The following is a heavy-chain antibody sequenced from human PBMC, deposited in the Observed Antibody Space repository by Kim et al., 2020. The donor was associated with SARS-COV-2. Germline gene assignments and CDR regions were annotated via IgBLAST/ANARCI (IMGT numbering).Heavy chain of an antibody. Sequence: GGSLRLSCAAPGFTFSNYWMHWVRQAPGKGLVWVSRINSDGSYISYADSVKGRFTISRDNAKNTLYLQMNSLRAEDTAVYYCARDLDSDYGRYYYYGMDVWGQGTTVTVSS. J-gene: IGHJ6*02. CDR2: INSDGSYI. V-gene: IGHV3-74*01. CDR3: ARDLDSDYGRYYYYGMDV. CDR1: GFTFSNYW. D-gene: IGHD4-17*01.